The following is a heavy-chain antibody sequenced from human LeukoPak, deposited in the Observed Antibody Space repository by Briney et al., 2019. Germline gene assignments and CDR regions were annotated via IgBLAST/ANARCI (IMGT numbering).Heavy chain of an antibody. D-gene: IGHD2-2*01. CDR1: GGSISSSGYY. CDR3: ARVLIVVVPAAIRAFDI. Sequence: SETLSLTCTVSGGSISSSGYYWVWIRQPPGKGLEWIGSIYYTGSTYYNPSLKSRVTMSVDTSKNQFSLKLSSVTAADTAVYYCARVLIVVVPAAIRAFDIWGQGTMVTVSS. V-gene: IGHV4-39*07. J-gene: IGHJ3*02. CDR2: IYYTGST.